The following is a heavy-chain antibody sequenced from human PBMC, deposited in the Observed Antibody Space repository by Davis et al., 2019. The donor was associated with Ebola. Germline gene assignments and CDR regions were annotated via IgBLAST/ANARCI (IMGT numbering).Heavy chain of an antibody. V-gene: IGHV1-8*01. D-gene: IGHD5-24*01. CDR3: ARGVSMATITNY. CDR2: VNGNSGAT. J-gene: IGHJ4*02. CDR1: GYTFASYE. Sequence: ASVKVSCKASGYTFASYEINWVRQATGQGLEWMGWVNGNSGATWYAQKFQGRVTMTRDTSTNTAYMELSSLRSEDTAVYYCARGVSMATITNYWGQGTLVTVSS.